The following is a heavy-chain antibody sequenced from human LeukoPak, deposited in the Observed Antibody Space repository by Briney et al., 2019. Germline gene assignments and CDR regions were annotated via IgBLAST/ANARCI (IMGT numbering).Heavy chain of an antibody. Sequence: GASVKVSCKASGGTFSSYAISWVRQAPGQGLEWMGGIIPIFGTANYAQKFQGRVTITADESTSTAYMELSSLRSEDTAVYYCARERYYDFWSGETALPYYYYYYMDVWGKGTTVTVSS. V-gene: IGHV1-69*01. CDR1: GGTFSSYA. D-gene: IGHD3-3*01. CDR2: IIPIFGTA. J-gene: IGHJ6*03. CDR3: ARERYYDFWSGETALPYYYYYYMDV.